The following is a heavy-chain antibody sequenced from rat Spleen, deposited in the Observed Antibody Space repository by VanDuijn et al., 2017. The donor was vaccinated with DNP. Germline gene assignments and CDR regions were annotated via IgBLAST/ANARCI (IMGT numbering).Heavy chain of an antibody. J-gene: IGHJ1*01. Sequence: EVQVLESGGGLVQPGNSLKLSCATSGFTFSTAWMYWYRQFPEKRLEWVARIKPKSHNYAIDYKESMKGRFTISRDDSRSGIYLQMNNLKEEDTAIYDCAIHTTEYFDFWGPGTMVTVSS. V-gene: IGHV6-6*01. CDR1: GFTFSTAW. CDR3: AIHTTEYFDF. D-gene: IGHD1-6*01. CDR2: IKPKSHNYAI.